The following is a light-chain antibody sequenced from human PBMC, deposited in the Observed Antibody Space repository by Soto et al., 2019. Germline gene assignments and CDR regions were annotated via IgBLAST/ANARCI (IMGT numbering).Light chain of an antibody. CDR1: SSNIGSNS. CDR3: EAWDDSLNGYV. CDR2: SND. J-gene: IGLJ1*01. V-gene: IGLV1-44*01. Sequence: QSVLTQPPSASGTPGQRVTISCSGSSSNIGSNSANWYQQLPGTAPKLLIYSNDRRPSGVPDRFSGSKSGTSASLAISGLQSEDEADYYCEAWDDSLNGYVFGTGNKVTDL.